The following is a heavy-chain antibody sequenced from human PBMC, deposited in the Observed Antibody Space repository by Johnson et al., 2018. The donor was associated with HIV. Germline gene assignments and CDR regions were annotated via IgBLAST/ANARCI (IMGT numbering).Heavy chain of an antibody. D-gene: IGHD2-2*01. CDR2: ISGSGGST. Sequence: VQLVESGGGLVQPGGSLRLSCAASGFTFSSYAMSWVRQAPGKGLEWVSAISGSGGSTYYADSVKGRFTISRDTSKNTLYLQRNSLSAEAPAVDYCAKTAAADAFDIWGQGTMVTVSS. J-gene: IGHJ3*02. CDR3: AKTAAADAFDI. V-gene: IGHV3-23*04. CDR1: GFTFSSYA.